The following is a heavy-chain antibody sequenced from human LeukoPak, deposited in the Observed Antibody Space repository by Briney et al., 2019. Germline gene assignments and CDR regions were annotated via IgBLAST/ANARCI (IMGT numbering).Heavy chain of an antibody. CDR2: ISSGSTYI. CDR1: GFTFSDYS. V-gene: IGHV3-21*01. J-gene: IGHJ4*02. Sequence: GGSLRLSCAASGFTFSDYSVTWVRQAPGKGLEWVSSISSGSTYIYYADSVKGRFTIPRDNAKNSLYLQMNSLRAEDTAVYYCAREVLMGPRYFDYWGQGTLVTVSS. CDR3: AREVLMGPRYFDY. D-gene: IGHD3-10*01.